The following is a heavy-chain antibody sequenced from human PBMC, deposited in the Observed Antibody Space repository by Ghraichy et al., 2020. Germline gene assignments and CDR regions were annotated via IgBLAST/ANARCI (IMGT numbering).Heavy chain of an antibody. V-gene: IGHV3-9*01. Sequence: SLNISCAASGFTFDDYAMHWVRQAPGKGLEWVSGISRNSGSTGYADSVKGRFTISRDNAKNSLYLQMNSLRAEDTALYYCAKDKVGATNGAFDIWGQGTMVTVSS. D-gene: IGHD1-26*01. CDR2: ISRNSGST. CDR1: GFTFDDYA. CDR3: AKDKVGATNGAFDI. J-gene: IGHJ3*02.